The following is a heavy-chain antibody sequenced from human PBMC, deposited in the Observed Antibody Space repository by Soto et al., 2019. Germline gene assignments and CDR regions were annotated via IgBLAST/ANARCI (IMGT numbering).Heavy chain of an antibody. CDR1: GFTFSDYY. V-gene: IGHV3-11*01. D-gene: IGHD3-10*01. J-gene: IGHJ5*02. CDR3: ARDHLNGEFDP. Sequence: GGSLRLSCAASGFTFSDYYMSWIRQAPGNGLEWVSYISSSGSTIYYADSVKGRFTISRDNAKNSLYLQMNSLRAEDTAVYYCARDHLNGEFDPWGQGTLVTVSS. CDR2: ISSSGSTI.